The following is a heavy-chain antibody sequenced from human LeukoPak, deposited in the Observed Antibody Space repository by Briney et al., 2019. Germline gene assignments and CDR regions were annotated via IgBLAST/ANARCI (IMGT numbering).Heavy chain of an antibody. V-gene: IGHV1-2*02. J-gene: IGHJ6*03. CDR1: GYTFTSYG. CDR2: INPNSGGT. CDR3: ASGDIVVVPAAPRYYYYYMDV. D-gene: IGHD2-2*01. Sequence: ASVKVSCKASGYTFTSYGISWVRQAPGQGLEWMGWINPNSGGTNYAQKFQGRVTMTRDTSISTAYMELSRLRSDDTAVYYCASGDIVVVPAAPRYYYYYMDVWGKGTTVTVSS.